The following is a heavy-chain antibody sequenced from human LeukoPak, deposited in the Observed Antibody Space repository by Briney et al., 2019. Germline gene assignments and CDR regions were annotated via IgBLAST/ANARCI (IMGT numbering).Heavy chain of an antibody. J-gene: IGHJ4*02. Sequence: GGTLRLSCAASGFTFSSYEMNWVRQAPGKGLEWVSYISSSGSTIYYADSVKGRFTISRDNAKNSLYLQMNSLRAEDTAVYYCASAYTYYDIFAYYWGQGTLVTVSS. CDR1: GFTFSSYE. CDR2: ISSSGSTI. D-gene: IGHD3-9*01. V-gene: IGHV3-48*03. CDR3: ASAYTYYDIFAYY.